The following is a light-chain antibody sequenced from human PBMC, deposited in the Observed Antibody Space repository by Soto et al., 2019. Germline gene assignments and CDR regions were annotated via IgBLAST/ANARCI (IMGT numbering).Light chain of an antibody. V-gene: IGKV3-15*01. CDR1: QSVSYN. J-gene: IGKJ4*01. CDR3: QQYNKWPPLT. Sequence: EIVMTQSPPTLSVSPGERATLSCRASQSVSYNLAWYQQKPGQAPRLLIYGAFTRATGIPARFSGSGSGTEFTLTISSLQSEDFAVYYCQQYNKWPPLTFGGGTKVEI. CDR2: GAF.